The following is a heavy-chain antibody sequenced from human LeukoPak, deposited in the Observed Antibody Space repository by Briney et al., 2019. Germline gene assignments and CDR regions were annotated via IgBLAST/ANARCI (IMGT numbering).Heavy chain of an antibody. Sequence: GASVKVSCKASGYTFTSYGISWVRQAPGQGLEWMGWISAYNGNTNYAQKLQGRVTMTTDTSTSTAYMELRSLRSDDTAVYYCARDRKYYYGSGSYFDYWGQGTLVTVSS. J-gene: IGHJ4*02. CDR3: ARDRKYYYGSGSYFDY. V-gene: IGHV1-18*01. D-gene: IGHD3-10*01. CDR1: GYTFTSYG. CDR2: ISAYNGNT.